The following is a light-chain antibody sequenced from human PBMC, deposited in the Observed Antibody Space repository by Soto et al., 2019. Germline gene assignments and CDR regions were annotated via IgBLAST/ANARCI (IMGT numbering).Light chain of an antibody. Sequence: QSALGQPASVSGSPGQSITISCTGTPSDVGTYNLVSWYQQYPGEAPNLTIYEVSRRPSGVSNRFSGSKSGTTASLTISGLQAEDETEYHCCSYAGSNTWVFGGGTKVTVL. CDR3: CSYAGSNTWV. V-gene: IGLV2-23*02. J-gene: IGLJ3*02. CDR1: PSDVGTYNL. CDR2: EVS.